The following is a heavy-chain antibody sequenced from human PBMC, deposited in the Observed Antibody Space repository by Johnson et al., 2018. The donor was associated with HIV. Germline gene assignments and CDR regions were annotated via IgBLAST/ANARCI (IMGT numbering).Heavy chain of an antibody. J-gene: IGHJ3*01. Sequence: VQLVESGGGVVRPGGSLRLSCAASGFTFDDCGMSWVRQGPGKGLEWVSGINWNGGSTGYADSVKGRFTISRDNAKNSLYLQMNSLRADDTALYYCAREISRYYYDYAAFDLWGQGTTVTVSS. CDR2: INWNGGST. D-gene: IGHD3-22*01. CDR1: GFTFDDCG. CDR3: AREISRYYYDYAAFDL. V-gene: IGHV3-20*04.